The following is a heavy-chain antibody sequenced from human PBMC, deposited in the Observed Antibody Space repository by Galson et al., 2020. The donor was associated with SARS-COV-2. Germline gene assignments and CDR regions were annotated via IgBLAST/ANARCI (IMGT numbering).Heavy chain of an antibody. CDR1: GYTLTELS. CDR3: ATGPPYCSGGSCYWIDP. D-gene: IGHD2-15*01. CDR2: FDPEDGET. Sequence: ASVKVSCKVSGYTLTELSMHWVRQAPGKGLEWMGGFDPEDGETIYAQKFQGRVTMTEDTSTDTAYMELSSLRSEDTAVYYCATGPPYCSGGSCYWIDPWGQGTLVTVSS. V-gene: IGHV1-24*01. J-gene: IGHJ5*02.